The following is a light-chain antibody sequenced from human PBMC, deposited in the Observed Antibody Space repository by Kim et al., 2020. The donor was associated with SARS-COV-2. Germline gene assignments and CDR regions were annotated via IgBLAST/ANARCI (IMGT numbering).Light chain of an antibody. CDR1: NSNMGAGYD. V-gene: IGLV1-40*03. CDR3: HSYDSGLNTVV. J-gene: IGLJ2*01. Sequence: RVTFSCSGTNSNMGAGYDVHWYQHLPGTAPKLLIFGNTNRPSGVPDRFSGSRSGASASLAITGLQAEDEASYYCHSYDSGLNTVVFGGGTQLTVL. CDR2: GNT.